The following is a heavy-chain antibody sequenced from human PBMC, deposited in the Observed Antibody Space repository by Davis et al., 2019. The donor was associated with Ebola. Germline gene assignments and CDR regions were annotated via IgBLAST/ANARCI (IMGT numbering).Heavy chain of an antibody. Sequence: GSLRLSCAASGFTFSSYAMHWVRQAPGKGLEWLSYISSSSLTTYSADSVKGRFTVSRDNAKNSLYLEMNSLRDEDTAVYYCARLFGVIPVFDYWGQGTLVTVSS. CDR2: ISSSSLTT. J-gene: IGHJ4*02. D-gene: IGHD3-3*01. V-gene: IGHV3-48*02. CDR1: GFTFSSYA. CDR3: ARLFGVIPVFDY.